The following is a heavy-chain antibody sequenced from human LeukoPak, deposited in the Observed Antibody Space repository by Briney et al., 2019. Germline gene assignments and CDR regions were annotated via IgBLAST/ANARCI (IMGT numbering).Heavy chain of an antibody. CDR1: GYTFTSYD. J-gene: IGHJ5*02. D-gene: IGHD6-19*01. V-gene: IGHV1-46*01. Sequence: ASVKVSCKASGYTFTSYDINWVRQAPGQGLEWMGIINPSGGSTSYAQKFQGRVTMTRDMSTSTVYMELSSLRSEDTAVYYCASGSYAVAGTAWGQGTLVTVSS. CDR3: ASGSYAVAGTA. CDR2: INPSGGST.